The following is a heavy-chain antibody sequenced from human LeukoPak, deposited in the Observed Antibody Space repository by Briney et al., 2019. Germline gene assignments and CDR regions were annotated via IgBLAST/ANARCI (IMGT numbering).Heavy chain of an antibody. V-gene: IGHV4-39*07. J-gene: IGHJ6*03. Sequence: PSETLSLTCTVSGGSISSSSYSWGWIRQPPGKGLEWIGSVYYSGSTYYNPSLKSRVTISVDTSKNQFSLKLSSVTAADTAVYYCACQVGSDWYYYYMDVWGKGTTVTVSS. CDR2: VYYSGST. CDR1: GGSISSSSYS. CDR3: ACQVGSDWYYYYMDV. D-gene: IGHD2-21*02.